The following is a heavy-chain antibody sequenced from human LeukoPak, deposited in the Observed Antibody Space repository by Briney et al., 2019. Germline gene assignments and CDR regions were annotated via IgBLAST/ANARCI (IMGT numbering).Heavy chain of an antibody. CDR2: IYYSGST. V-gene: IGHV4-39*01. CDR1: GGSISSSSYY. CDR3: ATSRFSPALFNDAFDI. Sequence: PSETLSLTCTVPGGSISSSSYYWGWIRQPPGKGLEWIGSIYYSGSTYYNPSLKSRVTISVDTSKNQFSLKLRSVTAADTAVYYCATSRFSPALFNDAFDIWGQGTMVTVSS. J-gene: IGHJ3*02.